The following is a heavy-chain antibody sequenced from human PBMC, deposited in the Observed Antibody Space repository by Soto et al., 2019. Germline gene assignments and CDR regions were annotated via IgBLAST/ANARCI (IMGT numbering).Heavy chain of an antibody. CDR2: AYYGGNT. V-gene: IGHV4-59*08. D-gene: IGHD5-12*01. CDR3: ANHLSAWLRMEAFDV. CDR1: GGSISSYY. J-gene: IGHJ3*01. Sequence: QVQLQESGPGLVKPSETLSLTCTASGGSISSYYWSWIRQPPGKGLEWIGYAYYGGNTNYNPSLKSRVSISVDTSKSQFALKLNSVTVADTAVYYCANHLSAWLRMEAFDVWGPGTMVTVSS.